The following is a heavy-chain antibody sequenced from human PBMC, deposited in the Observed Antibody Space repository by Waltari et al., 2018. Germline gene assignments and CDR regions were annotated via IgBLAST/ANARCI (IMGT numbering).Heavy chain of an antibody. D-gene: IGHD6-25*01. CDR2: IKEDGGEK. CDR3: ASVQRRWSMDV. J-gene: IGHJ6*02. CDR1: GFSLSSYW. Sequence: EVQLVESGGGLVQSGDSLRLSCAASGFSLSSYWMNWVRQTPGKGLEWVANIKEDGGEKYYVDSVKGRFTISRDNAKNSLYLQMNSLRVEDTAVYFCASVQRRWSMDVWGQGTTVTVSS. V-gene: IGHV3-7*01.